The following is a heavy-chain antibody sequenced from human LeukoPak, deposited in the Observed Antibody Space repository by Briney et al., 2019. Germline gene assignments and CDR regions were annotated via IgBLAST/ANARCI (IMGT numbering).Heavy chain of an antibody. CDR3: AKAPRSDCSGGSCYVDY. V-gene: IGHV3-30*01. J-gene: IGHJ4*02. CDR2: IRYDGTNQ. Sequence: PGXSLRXSCAASGFSFRTYAMHWVRQSPGKGLEWVALIRYDGTNQYYADSVKGRFSISRDNSKNTLFLQMTSLRAEDTAAYYCAKAPRSDCSGGSCYVDYWGQGTLVTVSS. D-gene: IGHD2-15*01. CDR1: GFSFRTYA.